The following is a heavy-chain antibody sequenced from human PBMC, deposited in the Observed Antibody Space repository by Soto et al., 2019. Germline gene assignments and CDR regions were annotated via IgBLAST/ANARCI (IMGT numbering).Heavy chain of an antibody. V-gene: IGHV3-23*01. D-gene: IGHD6-13*01. J-gene: IGHJ5*02. CDR2: ISGSGSST. CDR3: AKGIIAAGTYHFDP. Sequence: PGGSLRLSCAASGFTFSGYAMSWVRQAPGRGLEWVSGISGSGSSTDYADSVKGRFTISRDNSYNTLYLQMKSLTAEDTAIYYCAKGIIAAGTYHFDPWGQGTLVTVSS. CDR1: GFTFSGYA.